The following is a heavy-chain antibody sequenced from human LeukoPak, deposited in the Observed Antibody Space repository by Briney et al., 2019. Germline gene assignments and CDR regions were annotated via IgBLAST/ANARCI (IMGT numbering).Heavy chain of an antibody. Sequence: PGGSLRLSCAASGFTFSDHWMTWVRQAPGKGLEWVANINEDGATKNYVDSVKGRFTISRDSAKNSLHLQMSSLRGEDTAMYYCARDTSFNYGAHAMDVWGQGTTVTVSS. V-gene: IGHV3-7*03. J-gene: IGHJ6*02. D-gene: IGHD4/OR15-4a*01. CDR2: INEDGATK. CDR1: GFTFSDHW. CDR3: ARDTSFNYGAHAMDV.